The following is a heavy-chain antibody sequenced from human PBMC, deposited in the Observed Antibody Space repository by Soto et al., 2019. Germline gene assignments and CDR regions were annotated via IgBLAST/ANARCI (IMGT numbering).Heavy chain of an antibody. CDR1: GYTFTGYY. CDR3: AKPYDSYDSRSNAFDI. Sequence: ASVKVSCKASGYTFTGYYMHWVRQAPGQGLEWMGWINPNSGGTNYAQKFQGRVTMTRDTSISTAYMELSRLRSDDTAVYYCAKPYDSYDSRSNAFDIWGQGTMVTV. V-gene: IGHV1-2*02. J-gene: IGHJ3*02. CDR2: INPNSGGT. D-gene: IGHD3-22*01.